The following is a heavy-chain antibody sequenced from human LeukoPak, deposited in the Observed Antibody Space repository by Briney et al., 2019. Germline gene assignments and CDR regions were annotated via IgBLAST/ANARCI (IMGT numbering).Heavy chain of an antibody. CDR1: GGSISNYY. CDR3: ARHRSDTGGKKGVNWFAP. J-gene: IGHJ5*02. CDR2: IYFSGTT. V-gene: IGHV4-59*01. Sequence: SETLSLTCGVSGGSISNYYWSWIRQPPGKGLEWLGKIYFSGTTDYNSSLKSRLTISVDTFKNQLSLNLQSVTAADTATYYCARHRSDTGGKKGVNWFAPWGQGTLVTVSS. D-gene: IGHD4-23*01.